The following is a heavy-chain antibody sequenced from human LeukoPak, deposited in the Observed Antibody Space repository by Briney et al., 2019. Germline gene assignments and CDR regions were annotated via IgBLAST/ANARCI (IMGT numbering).Heavy chain of an antibody. D-gene: IGHD3-16*01. CDR1: GFTFSNFW. CDR2: IKEDGSEK. V-gene: IGHV3-7*01. J-gene: IGHJ3*02. CDR3: ARDFYDSDAFDI. Sequence: GGSQRLSCAASGFTFSNFWMSWVRQAPGKGLEWVANIKEDGSEKYSVDSVKGRFTISRDNAKNSLYLQMNSLRAEDTAVYFCARDFYDSDAFDIWGQGTMVTVSS.